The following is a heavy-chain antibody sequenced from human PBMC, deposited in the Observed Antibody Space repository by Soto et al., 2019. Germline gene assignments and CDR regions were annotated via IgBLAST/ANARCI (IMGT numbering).Heavy chain of an antibody. CDR1: GYTFTQYW. CDR3: TRRDMLTGYVYFDY. V-gene: IGHV5-51*01. D-gene: IGHD3-9*01. Sequence: PGESLKISCQASGYTFTQYWVGWVRQMPGKGLEWMGIIYPDDSDTRYSPSFQGHVTISADKSISTAYLQWSSLKASDSATYYCTRRDMLTGYVYFDYWGQGTQVTVSS. CDR2: IYPDDSDT. J-gene: IGHJ4*02.